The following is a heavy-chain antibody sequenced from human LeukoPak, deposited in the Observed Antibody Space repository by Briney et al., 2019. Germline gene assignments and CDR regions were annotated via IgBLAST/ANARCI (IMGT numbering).Heavy chain of an antibody. CDR3: AKDDAWGRYKD. Sequence: GGSLRLSCAVSGFTFDDYGMSWVRQAPGKGLEWVSGINWNGGSTGYADSVKGRFTISRDNAKSSLYLQMNSLRGDDTAVYYCAKDDAWGRYKDWGQGTLVTVSS. V-gene: IGHV3-20*04. CDR2: INWNGGST. CDR1: GFTFDDYG. J-gene: IGHJ1*01. D-gene: IGHD3-16*01.